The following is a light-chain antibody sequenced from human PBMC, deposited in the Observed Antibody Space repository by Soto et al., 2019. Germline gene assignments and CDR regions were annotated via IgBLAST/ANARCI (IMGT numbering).Light chain of an antibody. V-gene: IGLV2-14*01. J-gene: IGLJ7*01. CDR1: SSDVGGYNY. CDR2: DVS. CDR3: SSYTSSSTL. Sequence: QSALTQPASVSGSPGQSITISCTGTSSDVGGYNYVSWYQQHPGKAPKLMIYDVSNRPSGVSTRFPGSKSGNTASLTISGLPAEGEADYYCSSYTSSSTLFGGGTQLTVL.